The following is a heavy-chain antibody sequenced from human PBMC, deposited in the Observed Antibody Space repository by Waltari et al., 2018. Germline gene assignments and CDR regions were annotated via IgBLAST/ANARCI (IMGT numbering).Heavy chain of an antibody. V-gene: IGHV1-69*08. CDR2: IIPIFGTA. CDR1: GGTFSSYA. CDR3: AREGGHYDYIWGSYRY. Sequence: QVQLVQSGAEVKKPGSSVKVSCKASGGTFSSYAISWVRRAPGQGLEWMGRIIPIFGTANYAQKCQGRVTITADKSTSTAYMELSSLRSEDTAVYYCAREGGHYDYIWGSYRYWGQGTLVTVSS. D-gene: IGHD3-16*02. J-gene: IGHJ4*02.